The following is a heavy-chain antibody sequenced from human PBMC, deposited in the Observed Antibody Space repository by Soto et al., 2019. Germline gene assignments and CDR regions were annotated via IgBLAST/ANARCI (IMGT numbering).Heavy chain of an antibody. Sequence: SETLSLTCTVSGGSISSYYWSWIRQPPGKGLEWIGYIYYSGSTNYNPSLKSRVTISVDTSKNQFSLKLSSVTAADTAVYYCARARITMVRGVIIVPYGMDVWGQGTTVTVSS. J-gene: IGHJ6*02. D-gene: IGHD3-10*01. V-gene: IGHV4-59*01. CDR3: ARARITMVRGVIIVPYGMDV. CDR1: GGSISSYY. CDR2: IYYSGST.